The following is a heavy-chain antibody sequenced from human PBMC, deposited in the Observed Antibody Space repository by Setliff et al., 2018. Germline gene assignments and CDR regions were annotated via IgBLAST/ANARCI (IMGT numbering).Heavy chain of an antibody. CDR3: VRDDADNYDAFDS. V-gene: IGHV3-7*01. J-gene: IGHJ3*02. CDR1: GFSFSRHW. Sequence: GESLKLSCVVSGFSFSRHWMSWVRQAPGKGLEWVADIKQDGSTKYYLDSVKGRFTISRDNAKRSLYLQMNGLRADDTGVYYCVRDDADNYDAFDSWGQGTLVTVS. CDR2: IKQDGSTK. D-gene: IGHD3-22*01.